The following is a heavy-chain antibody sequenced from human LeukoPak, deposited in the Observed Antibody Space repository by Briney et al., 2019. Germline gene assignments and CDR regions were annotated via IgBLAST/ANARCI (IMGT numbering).Heavy chain of an antibody. CDR1: GDSINSGGYY. CDR3: ASQANFYDSSGYFRP. J-gene: IGHJ5*02. Sequence: SETLSLTCTVSGDSINSGGYYWTWIRQHPGRGLEWIGYIFYSGSTYYNPSLRSRATLSLDTSKNQFSLNLNSVTAADTAVYYCASQANFYDSSGYFRPWGQGGLVTVSS. V-gene: IGHV4-31*03. CDR2: IFYSGST. D-gene: IGHD3-22*01.